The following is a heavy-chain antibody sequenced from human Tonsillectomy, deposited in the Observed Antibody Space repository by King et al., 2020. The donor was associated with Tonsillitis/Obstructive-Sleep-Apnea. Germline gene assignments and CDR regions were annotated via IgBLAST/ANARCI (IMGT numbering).Heavy chain of an antibody. CDR3: ARPWGDINPWYFDL. D-gene: IGHD3-16*01. V-gene: IGHV1-2*02. CDR1: GYTFTGYY. Sequence: QLVQSGAEVKKPGASVKVSCKASGYTFTGYYMHWVRQAPGQGLEWMGWINPNSGGTNYAQKFQGRVTMTRDTSISTAYMELSRLRYDDTAVYYCARPWGDINPWYFDLWGRGTLVTVSS. J-gene: IGHJ2*01. CDR2: INPNSGGT.